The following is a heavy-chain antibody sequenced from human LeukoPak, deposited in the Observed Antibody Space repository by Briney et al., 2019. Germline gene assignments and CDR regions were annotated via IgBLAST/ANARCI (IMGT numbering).Heavy chain of an antibody. J-gene: IGHJ4*02. V-gene: IGHV4-39*01. D-gene: IGHD5-12*01. CDR2: LYHSGSA. CDR1: GGSLSSSDYF. CDR3: ASSKVQYQLVAFIG. Sequence: SETLSLTCTVSGGSLSSSDYFWVWIRQPPGKGLEWIGNLYHSGSAYYNPSLGSRVTISVDTSKNQFSLRLTSVTAADTAVYHCASSKVQYQLVAFIGWGQGTLVTVSS.